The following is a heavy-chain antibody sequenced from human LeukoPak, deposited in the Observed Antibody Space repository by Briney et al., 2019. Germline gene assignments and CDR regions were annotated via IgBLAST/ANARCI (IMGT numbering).Heavy chain of an antibody. CDR3: AKDGVGRWLQT. CDR1: GFTFSSYG. CDR2: ISYDGSNT. V-gene: IGHV3-30*18. J-gene: IGHJ4*02. D-gene: IGHD5-24*01. Sequence: GGSLRLSCAASGFTFSSYGMHWVRQAPGKGLEWVAVISYDGSNTYYADSVKGRFTISRDNSKNTLYLQMNSLRAEDTAVYYCAKDGVGRWLQTWGQGTLVTVSS.